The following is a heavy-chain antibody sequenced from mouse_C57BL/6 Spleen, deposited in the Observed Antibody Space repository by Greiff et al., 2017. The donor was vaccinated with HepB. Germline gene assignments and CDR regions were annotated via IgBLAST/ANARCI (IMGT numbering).Heavy chain of an antibody. Sequence: VQLQQSGAELAKPGASVKLSCKASGYTFTSYWMHWVKQRPGQGLEWIGYINPSSGYTKYNQKFKDKATLTADESSSTAYMQLSSLTYEDSAVYYCARESSGYVYAMDYWGQGTSVTGSS. CDR3: ARESSGYVYAMDY. CDR1: GYTFTSYW. D-gene: IGHD3-2*02. J-gene: IGHJ4*01. CDR2: INPSSGYT. V-gene: IGHV1-7*01.